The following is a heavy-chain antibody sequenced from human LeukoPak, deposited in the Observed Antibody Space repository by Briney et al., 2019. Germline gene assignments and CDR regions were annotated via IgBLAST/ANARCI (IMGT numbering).Heavy chain of an antibody. J-gene: IGHJ4*02. CDR2: ISGSGSST. Sequence: GGSLRLSCAASGFTVSSNYMSWVRQAPGKGLEWVSAISGSGSSTYYADSVKGRFTISRDNSKTTLYLQMNRLRAEDTAVYYCAKGGPEWEPLYYFHYWGQGTLVTVSS. CDR3: AKGGPEWEPLYYFHY. V-gene: IGHV3-23*01. D-gene: IGHD1-26*01. CDR1: GFTVSSNY.